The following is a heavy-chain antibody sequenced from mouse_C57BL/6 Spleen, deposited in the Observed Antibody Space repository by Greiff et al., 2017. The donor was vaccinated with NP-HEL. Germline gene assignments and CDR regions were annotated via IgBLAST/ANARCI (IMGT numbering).Heavy chain of an antibody. CDR2: ISYDGSN. D-gene: IGHD1-1*01. Sequence: DVKLVESGPGLVKPSQSLSLTCSVTGYSITSGYYWNWIRQFPGNKLEWMGYISYDGSNNYNPSLKNRISITRDTSKNQFVLKLNSVTTEDTATYYCARGIITTVVEDWYFDVWGTGTTVTVSS. CDR3: ARGIITTVVEDWYFDV. V-gene: IGHV3-6*01. J-gene: IGHJ1*03. CDR1: GYSITSGYY.